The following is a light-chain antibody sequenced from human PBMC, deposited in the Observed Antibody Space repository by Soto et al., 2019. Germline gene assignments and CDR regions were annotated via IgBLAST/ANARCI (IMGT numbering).Light chain of an antibody. Sequence: QSALTQPASVSASPGQSITVSCTGTSSDIGAYNYVSWYQQHPGKAPKLMIYEVGNRPSGVSNRFSASKSGNTASLTISGLQAEDEADYFCSSYTSSSTVVFGGGTKLTVL. J-gene: IGLJ3*02. CDR2: EVG. V-gene: IGLV2-14*01. CDR3: SSYTSSSTVV. CDR1: SSDIGAYNY.